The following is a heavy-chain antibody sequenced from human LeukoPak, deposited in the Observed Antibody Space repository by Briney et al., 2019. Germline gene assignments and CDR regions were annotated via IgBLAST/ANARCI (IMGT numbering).Heavy chain of an antibody. CDR2: IIPIFGTA. Sequence: ASVKVSCKASGGTFSSYAISWVRQAPGQGLEWMGGIIPIFGTANYAQKFQGRVTITADESTSTAYMELSSLRSEDTAVYYCARGNRAYYGSGSYYNLFDYWGQGTLVTVSS. CDR3: ARGNRAYYGSGSYYNLFDY. V-gene: IGHV1-69*13. J-gene: IGHJ4*02. D-gene: IGHD3-10*01. CDR1: GGTFSSYA.